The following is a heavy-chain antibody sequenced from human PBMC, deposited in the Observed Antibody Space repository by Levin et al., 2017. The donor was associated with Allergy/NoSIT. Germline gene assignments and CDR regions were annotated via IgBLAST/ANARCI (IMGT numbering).Heavy chain of an antibody. Sequence: PGGSLRLSCAASGFTFSSYGMHWVRQAPGKGLEWVAVISYDGSNKYYADSVKGRFTISRDNSKNTLYLQMNSLRAEDTAVYYCAKDSRYCTNGVCYTGGVYYYYYYGMDVWGQGTTVTVSS. J-gene: IGHJ6*02. CDR3: AKDSRYCTNGVCYTGGVYYYYYYGMDV. CDR2: ISYDGSNK. D-gene: IGHD2-8*01. CDR1: GFTFSSYG. V-gene: IGHV3-30*18.